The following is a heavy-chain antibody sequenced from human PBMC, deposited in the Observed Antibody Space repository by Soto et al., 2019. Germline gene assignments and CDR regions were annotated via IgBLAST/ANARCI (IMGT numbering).Heavy chain of an antibody. CDR2: ISYDGSNK. CDR3: AKDSDDSSGYREFYFDY. CDR1: GFTFSSYG. V-gene: IGHV3-30*18. Sequence: QVQLVESGGGVVQPGRSLRLSCAASGFTFSSYGMHWVRQAPGKGLEWVAVISYDGSNKYYADSVKGRFTISRDNSKNTLYLQMNSLRAEDTAVYYCAKDSDDSSGYREFYFDYRGQGTLVTVSS. D-gene: IGHD3-22*01. J-gene: IGHJ4*02.